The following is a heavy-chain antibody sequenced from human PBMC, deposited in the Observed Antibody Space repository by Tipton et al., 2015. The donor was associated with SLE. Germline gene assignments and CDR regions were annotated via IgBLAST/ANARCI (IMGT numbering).Heavy chain of an antibody. V-gene: IGHV4-59*08. CDR2: IYYSGSS. CDR3: ARGMLTWRGAIIGVDV. CDR1: GGSSSSYH. J-gene: IGHJ6*02. Sequence: TLSLTCTVTGGSSSSYHWSWIRQPPGKGLEWIGYIYYSGSSNYNPSLKGRVAISQDTSKNQFSLKLTSVTAADTAVYYCARGMLTWRGAIIGVDVWGQGTSVSVSS. D-gene: IGHD2-8*01.